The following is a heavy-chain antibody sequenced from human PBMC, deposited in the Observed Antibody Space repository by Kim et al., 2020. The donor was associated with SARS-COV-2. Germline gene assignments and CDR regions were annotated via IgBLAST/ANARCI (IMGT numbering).Heavy chain of an antibody. CDR2: IVVGSGNT. Sequence: SVKVSCKASGFTFTSSAVQWVRQARGQRLEWIGWIVVGSGNTNYAQKFQERVTITRDMSTSTAYMELSSLRSEDTAVYYCAADSSLSDSGAFDIWGQGTMVTVSS. D-gene: IGHD2-21*02. CDR1: GFTFTSSA. J-gene: IGHJ3*02. CDR3: AADSSLSDSGAFDI. V-gene: IGHV1-58*01.